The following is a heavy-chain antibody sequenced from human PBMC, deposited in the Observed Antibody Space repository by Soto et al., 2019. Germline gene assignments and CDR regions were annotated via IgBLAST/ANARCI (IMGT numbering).Heavy chain of an antibody. CDR2: ISSSSSYT. D-gene: IGHD2-2*02. CDR1: GFTFSDYY. J-gene: IGHJ4*02. CDR3: ARDRRYCSSTSCHIFDY. Sequence: PGGSLRLSCAASGFTFSDYYMSWIRQAPGKGLEWVSYISSSSSYTNYADSVKGRFTISRDNAKNSLYLQMNSLRAEDTAVYYCARDRRYCSSTSCHIFDYWGQGTLVTVSS. V-gene: IGHV3-11*06.